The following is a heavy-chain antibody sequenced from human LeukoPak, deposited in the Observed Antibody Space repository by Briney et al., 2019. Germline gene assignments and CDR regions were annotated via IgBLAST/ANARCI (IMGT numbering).Heavy chain of an antibody. J-gene: IGHJ4*02. V-gene: IGHV1-46*01. CDR1: GYTLTSYY. D-gene: IGHD6-19*01. Sequence: GASVKVSCKASGYTLTSYYMHWVRQAPGQGLEWMGIINPSGGSTSYAQKFQGRVTMTRDTSTSTVYMELSSLRSEDTAVYYCARDRAVARFDYWGQGTLVTVSS. CDR2: INPSGGST. CDR3: ARDRAVARFDY.